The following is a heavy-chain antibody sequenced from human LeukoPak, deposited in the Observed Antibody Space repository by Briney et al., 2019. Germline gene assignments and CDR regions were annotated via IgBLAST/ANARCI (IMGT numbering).Heavy chain of an antibody. J-gene: IGHJ4*02. V-gene: IGHV4-34*01. CDR2: INHIGST. CDR1: DAPFSGYY. Sequence: SETLSLTFPVHDAPFSGYYWSWIPQPPGKGLEGIGEINHIGSTNYNPSLKSPVSISVDTSQNQFSLKLSSVAAADTAVYCCGRGFGVVRSPVYYFVYWGQGSMLTVSS. CDR3: GRGFGVVRSPVYYFVY. D-gene: IGHD3-3*01.